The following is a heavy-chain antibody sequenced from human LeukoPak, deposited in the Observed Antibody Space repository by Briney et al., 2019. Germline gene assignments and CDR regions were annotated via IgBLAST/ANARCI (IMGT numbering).Heavy chain of an antibody. CDR1: GGSISSYY. D-gene: IGHD3-3*01. J-gene: IGHJ6*03. CDR3: ARLRFSVYYYMDV. Sequence: PSETLSLTCTVSGGSISSYYWSWIRQPPGKGLEWIGNIYYSGSTNYNPSLKSRVTISVDTSKNQFSLKLSSVTAADTAVYYCARLRFSVYYYMDVWGEGTTVTVSS. CDR2: IYYSGST. V-gene: IGHV4-59*01.